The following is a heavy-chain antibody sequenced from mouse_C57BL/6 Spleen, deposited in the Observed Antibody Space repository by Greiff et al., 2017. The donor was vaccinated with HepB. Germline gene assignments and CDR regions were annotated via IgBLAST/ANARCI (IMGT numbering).Heavy chain of an antibody. D-gene: IGHD2-4*01. CDR2: ISDGGSYT. J-gene: IGHJ3*01. CDR3: ARERDYDYEEGAWFAY. CDR1: GFTFSSYA. Sequence: DVMLVESGGGLVKPGGSLKLSCAASGFTFSSYAMSWVRQTPEKRLEWVATISDGGSYTYYPDNVKGRFTISRDNAKNNLYLQMSHLKSEDTAMYYCARERDYDYEEGAWFAYWGQGTLVTVSA. V-gene: IGHV5-4*01.